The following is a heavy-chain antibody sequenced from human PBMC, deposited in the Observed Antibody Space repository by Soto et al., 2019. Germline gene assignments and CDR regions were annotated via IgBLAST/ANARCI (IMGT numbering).Heavy chain of an antibody. CDR3: ARLEGLATISYYFDY. J-gene: IGHJ4*02. CDR1: GGSVSSSNYY. CDR2: IYYSGSP. V-gene: IGHV4-39*01. D-gene: IGHD3-9*01. Sequence: QLQLQESGPGLVKPSETLSLTCTVSGGSVSSSNYYWGWIRQSPGKGLEWIGSIYYSGSPYYNPSLEIRVTISVDKSKNQFSLKVISVTAADTAVYYCARLEGLATISYYFDYWGQGTLVTVSS.